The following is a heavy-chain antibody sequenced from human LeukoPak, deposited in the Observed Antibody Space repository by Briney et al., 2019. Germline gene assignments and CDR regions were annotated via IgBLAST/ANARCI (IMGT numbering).Heavy chain of an antibody. D-gene: IGHD6-13*01. CDR1: GGTFSSYA. V-gene: IGHV1-69*13. CDR2: IIPVFGTS. J-gene: IGHJ6*03. CDR3: ARVVGLTGYSSSWYSGYYYYMDV. Sequence: GASVKVSCKASGGTFSSYAISWVRQAPGQGLEWMGGIIPVFGTSNYAQKFQGRVTITADESTSTAYMELSSLRSEDTAVHYCARVVGLTGYSSSWYSGYYYYMDVWSKGTTVTVSS.